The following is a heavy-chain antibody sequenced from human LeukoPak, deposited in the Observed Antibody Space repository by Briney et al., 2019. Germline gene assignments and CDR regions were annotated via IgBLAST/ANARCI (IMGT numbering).Heavy chain of an antibody. J-gene: IGHJ3*02. CDR3: AKAKVGATNDAFDI. CDR1: GFTFSDYA. Sequence: GGSLRLPCAASGFTFSDYAMGWVRLAPGKGLEWVSAISGSGVTTYHVDSVKGRFTISRDSSKNTLYLQMNSLRAEDTAVYYCAKAKVGATNDAFDIWGQGTMVTVSS. V-gene: IGHV3-23*01. CDR2: ISGSGVTT. D-gene: IGHD1-26*01.